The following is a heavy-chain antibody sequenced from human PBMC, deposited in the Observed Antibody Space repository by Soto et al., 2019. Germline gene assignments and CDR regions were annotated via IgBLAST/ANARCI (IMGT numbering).Heavy chain of an antibody. CDR3: ANEYHDY. Sequence: VGSLRLSCAASGFTFSRYAMNWVRQAPGKGLEWVSTITGSGDSAFYADSVKGRFTISRDNSRNTLYLQINSLRAEDTAVYYCANEYHDYWGQGTLVTVSS. J-gene: IGHJ4*02. D-gene: IGHD2-2*01. CDR2: ITGSGDSA. V-gene: IGHV3-23*01. CDR1: GFTFSRYA.